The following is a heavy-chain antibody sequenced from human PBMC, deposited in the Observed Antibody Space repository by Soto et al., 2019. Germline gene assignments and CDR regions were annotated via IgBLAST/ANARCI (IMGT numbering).Heavy chain of an antibody. V-gene: IGHV3-23*01. Sequence: HPGGSLRLSCAASGFSFSNYAMIWVRQAPGRGLEWVSAISGSDPGTHYTDSVKGRFTISRDNSKNTLFLQMNGLRGEDTAVYYCAKPPYSSXWYYLDSWGQGTLVTVSS. CDR2: ISGSDPGT. CDR3: AKPPYSSXWYYLDS. J-gene: IGHJ4*02. CDR1: GFSFSNYA. D-gene: IGHD6-13*01.